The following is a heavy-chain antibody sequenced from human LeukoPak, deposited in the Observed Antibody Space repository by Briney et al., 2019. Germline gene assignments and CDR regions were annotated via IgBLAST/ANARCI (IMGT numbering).Heavy chain of an antibody. V-gene: IGHV3-21*01. Sequence: GGSLRLSCVASEFTFSSHSINWVRQAPGKGLEWVSSISSSGTYIYYADSVKGRFTISRDNAKNSLHLQMNSLRADDTAVYYCARDWGADNDFWSGYLDYWGQGTLVTVSS. D-gene: IGHD3-3*01. CDR2: ISSSGTYI. CDR3: ARDWGADNDFWSGYLDY. CDR1: EFTFSSHS. J-gene: IGHJ4*02.